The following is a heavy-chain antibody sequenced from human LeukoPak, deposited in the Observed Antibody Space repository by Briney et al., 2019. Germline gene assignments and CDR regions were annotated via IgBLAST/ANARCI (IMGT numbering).Heavy chain of an antibody. Sequence: PGGSLRLSCAASGFTFSSYGMHWVRQAPGKGLEWVAFIRYDGSNKYYADSVKGRFTISRDNSKNTLYLQMNSLRAEDTAVYYCAKVAIFGVVIDYYYYMDVWGKGTTVTVSS. V-gene: IGHV3-30*02. CDR3: AKVAIFGVVIDYYYYMDV. CDR1: GFTFSSYG. D-gene: IGHD3-3*01. J-gene: IGHJ6*03. CDR2: IRYDGSNK.